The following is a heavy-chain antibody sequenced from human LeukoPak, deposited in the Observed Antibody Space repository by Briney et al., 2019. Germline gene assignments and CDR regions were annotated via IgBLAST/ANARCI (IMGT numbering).Heavy chain of an antibody. J-gene: IGHJ4*02. V-gene: IGHV4-39*07. D-gene: IGHD6-19*01. Sequence: SETLSLTCTVSGGSISRSTYYWGWIRQSPGTGREWIGSIYYTGSAYYNPSLLSRVTISVDTSKNQFSLRLISVTAADTAVYYCARSGADPIALAGGPLGYWGQGTLVTVSS. CDR3: ARSGADPIALAGGPLGY. CDR2: IYYTGSA. CDR1: GGSISRSTYY.